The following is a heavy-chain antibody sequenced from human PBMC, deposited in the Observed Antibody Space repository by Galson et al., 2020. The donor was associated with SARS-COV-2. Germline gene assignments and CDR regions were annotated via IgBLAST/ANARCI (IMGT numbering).Heavy chain of an antibody. CDR2: IIPIFGTA. J-gene: IGHJ6*03. V-gene: IGHV1-69*05. CDR3: ARGGEVVRYYYYMDV. D-gene: IGHD2-2*01. Sequence: ASVKVSCKASGGTFSSYAISWVRQAPGQGLEWMGGIIPIFGTANYAQKFQGRVTITTDESTSTAYMELSSLRSEDTAVYYCARGGEVVRYYYYMDVWGKGTTVTISS. CDR1: GGTFSSYA.